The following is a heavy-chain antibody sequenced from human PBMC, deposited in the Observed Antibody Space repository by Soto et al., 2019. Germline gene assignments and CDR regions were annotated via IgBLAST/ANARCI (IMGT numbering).Heavy chain of an antibody. CDR2: IYPGDSDT. D-gene: IGHD3-16*01. Sequence: PGESLKISCKGSGYSFTSYWIGWVRQMPGKGLEWMGIIYPGDSDTRYSPSFQGQVTISADKSISTAYLQWSSLKASDTAMYYCARGGNPVYDYVWGSSGWFDPWGQGTLVTVSS. CDR3: ARGGNPVYDYVWGSSGWFDP. CDR1: GYSFTSYW. J-gene: IGHJ5*02. V-gene: IGHV5-51*01.